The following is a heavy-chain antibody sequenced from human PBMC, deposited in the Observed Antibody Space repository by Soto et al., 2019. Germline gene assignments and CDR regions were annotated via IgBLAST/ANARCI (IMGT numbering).Heavy chain of an antibody. D-gene: IGHD4-4*01. CDR3: ARDRTVTMSRWFDP. Sequence: GGSLRLSCAASGFTFSSYGMHWVRQAPGKGLEWVAVIWYDGSNKYYADSVKGRFTISRDNSKNTLYLQMNSLRAEDTAVYYCARDRTVTMSRWFDPWGQGTLVTVSS. V-gene: IGHV3-33*01. CDR2: IWYDGSNK. CDR1: GFTFSSYG. J-gene: IGHJ5*02.